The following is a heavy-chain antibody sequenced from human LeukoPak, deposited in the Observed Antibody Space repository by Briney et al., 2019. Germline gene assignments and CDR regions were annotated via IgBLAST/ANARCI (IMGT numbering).Heavy chain of an antibody. CDR1: GFTFDDYA. CDR3: ARDLNGLGYCSGGSCYPTGYFDY. J-gene: IGHJ4*02. CDR2: ISWNSGSI. D-gene: IGHD2-15*01. V-gene: IGHV3-9*01. Sequence: GGSLRLSCAASGFTFDDYAMHWVPQAPGKGLEWVSDISWNSGSIVYADSVKGRFTIYRDNAKTSLYLQMHSLRAEDTAVYDCARDLNGLGYCSGGSCYPTGYFDYWGQGALVTVSS.